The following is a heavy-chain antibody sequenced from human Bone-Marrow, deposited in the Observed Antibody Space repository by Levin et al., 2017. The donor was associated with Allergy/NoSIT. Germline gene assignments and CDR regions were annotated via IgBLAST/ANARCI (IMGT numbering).Heavy chain of an antibody. CDR3: ARSGVDTAMVIHWFDP. CDR1: GGSFSGYY. J-gene: IGHJ5*02. CDR2: INHSGST. D-gene: IGHD5-18*01. Sequence: PSETLSLTCAVYGGSFSGYYWSWIRQPPGKGLEWIGEINHSGSTNYNPSLKSRVTISVDTSKNQFSLKLSSVTAADTAVYYCARSGVDTAMVIHWFDPWGQGTLVTVSS. V-gene: IGHV4-34*01.